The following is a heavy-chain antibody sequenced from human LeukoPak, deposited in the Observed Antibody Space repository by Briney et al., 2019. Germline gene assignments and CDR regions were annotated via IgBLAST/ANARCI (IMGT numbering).Heavy chain of an antibody. D-gene: IGHD4-17*01. V-gene: IGHV3-11*06. CDR1: VLPFSYEY. CDR2: ISGSSSYT. J-gene: IGHJ4*02. CDR3: ARVTLYGESALDY. Sequence: GGPLRLPCGASVLPFSYEYMSWIPQAPAKGVEGVSYISGSSSYTNYAVSVKVRFTISRDNAKISLYLQMNSLRAEDTAVYYCARVTLYGESALDYWGQGALVTVSS.